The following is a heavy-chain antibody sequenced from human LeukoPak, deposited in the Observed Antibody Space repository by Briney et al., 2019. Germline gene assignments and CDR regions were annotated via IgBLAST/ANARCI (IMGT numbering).Heavy chain of an antibody. CDR1: GGSISSGGYS. CDR2: IYHSGST. D-gene: IGHD3-22*01. J-gene: IGHJ4*02. CDR3: ARSAYYDSSGDFEFDY. V-gene: IGHV4-30-2*01. Sequence: SQTLSLTCAVSGGSISSGGYSWSWIRQPPGKGLEWIGYIYHSGSTYYNPSLKSRVTISVDRSKNQFSLKLSSVTAADTAVYYCARSAYYDSSGDFEFDYWGQGTLVTVS.